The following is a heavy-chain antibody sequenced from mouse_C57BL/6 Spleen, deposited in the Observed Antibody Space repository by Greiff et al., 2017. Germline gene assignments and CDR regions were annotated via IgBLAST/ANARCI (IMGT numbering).Heavy chain of an antibody. Sequence: VQLQESGAELMKPGASVKLSCKASGYTFTGYCIEWVKQRTGHGLEWIGEILPGSGSTNYNEKLKGKATITADTSSNTAYMDFSSLTAADSAIYFCARWDADGEYGAWFAYWGQGTLLTVSA. V-gene: IGHV1-9*01. D-gene: IGHD2-13*01. CDR2: ILPGSGST. J-gene: IGHJ3*01. CDR1: GYTFTGYC. CDR3: ARWDADGEYGAWFAY.